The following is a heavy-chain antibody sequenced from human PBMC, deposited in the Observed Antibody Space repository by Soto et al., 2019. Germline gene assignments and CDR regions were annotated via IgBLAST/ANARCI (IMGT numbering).Heavy chain of an antibody. Sequence: QVQLVESGGGVVQPGRSLRLSCAASGFTFSSYGMHWVRQAPGKGLEWVAVIWYDGSNKYYADSVKGRFTISRDNSKNALYLQMNSRRAEDTAVYYCARAAAGTPDYWGQGTLVTVSS. CDR2: IWYDGSNK. J-gene: IGHJ4*02. CDR3: ARAAAGTPDY. D-gene: IGHD6-13*01. CDR1: GFTFSSYG. V-gene: IGHV3-33*01.